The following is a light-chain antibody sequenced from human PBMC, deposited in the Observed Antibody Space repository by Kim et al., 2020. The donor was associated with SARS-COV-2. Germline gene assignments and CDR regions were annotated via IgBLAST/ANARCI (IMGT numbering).Light chain of an antibody. Sequence: SYELTQPPSVSVAPGKTARITCGGNNIGSKSVHWYQQKPGQAPVLVIYYDTDRPSGIPERFSGSNSGNTATLTISRVEVGDEADYYCQVWDSSSDRVFGGGTQLTVL. J-gene: IGLJ3*02. CDR1: NIGSKS. V-gene: IGLV3-21*04. CDR2: YDT. CDR3: QVWDSSSDRV.